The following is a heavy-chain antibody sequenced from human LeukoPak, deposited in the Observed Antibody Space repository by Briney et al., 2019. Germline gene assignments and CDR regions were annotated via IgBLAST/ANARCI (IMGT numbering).Heavy chain of an antibody. Sequence: ASAKVSCKTSVYTFTTYSIIWVRQAPGQGLEWVGWISPSNGHTNYAQKLQDRVTMTTYTSTSTVYMELRSLRSDDTAVYYCAAYDFWSGYPLDPWGQGTLVTVSS. V-gene: IGHV1-18*01. CDR3: AAYDFWSGYPLDP. CDR2: ISPSNGHT. J-gene: IGHJ5*02. D-gene: IGHD3-3*01. CDR1: VYTFTTYS.